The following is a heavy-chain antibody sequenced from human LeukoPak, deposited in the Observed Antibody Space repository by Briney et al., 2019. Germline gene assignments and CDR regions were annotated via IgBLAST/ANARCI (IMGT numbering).Heavy chain of an antibody. D-gene: IGHD3-10*01. CDR2: IRSKAYGGTT. V-gene: IGHV3-49*04. Sequence: GGSLRLSCTASGFTFGDYAMSWVRQAPGKGLEWVGFIRSKAYGGTTEYAASVEGRFTISRDDSKSIAYLQMNSLKTEDTAVHYCTRDRGDVFDYWGQGTLVTVSS. J-gene: IGHJ4*02. CDR3: TRDRGDVFDY. CDR1: GFTFGDYA.